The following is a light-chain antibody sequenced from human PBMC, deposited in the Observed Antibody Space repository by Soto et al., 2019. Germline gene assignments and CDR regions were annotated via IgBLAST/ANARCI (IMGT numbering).Light chain of an antibody. Sequence: DIQMTQSPSTLSASLGDRVTITCRASQSVSTWLAWYQQKPGKAPKVLIYGASNLKSGVPSRFSGSGSGTEFTLSISSLQPDDVATYYCQQYNSLHPISFGGGTRVEIK. J-gene: IGKJ4*01. CDR3: QQYNSLHPIS. CDR2: GAS. V-gene: IGKV1-5*01. CDR1: QSVSTW.